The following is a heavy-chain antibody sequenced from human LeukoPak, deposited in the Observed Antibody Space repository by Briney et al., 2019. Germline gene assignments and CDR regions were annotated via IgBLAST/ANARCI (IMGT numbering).Heavy chain of an antibody. CDR2: ITPNGDFT. J-gene: IGHJ4*02. CDR1: GFTFSRYW. D-gene: IGHD2/OR15-2a*01. V-gene: IGHV3-74*01. CDR3: ARDPVIVETPGDDFDF. Sequence: GGSLRLSCAASGFTFSRYWMYWVRQVPGKGLVWVGRITPNGDFTNYADSVKGRFTISRDNAENTLYLQMNSLRAEDTAMYYCARDPVIVETPGDDFDFWGQGTLVTVSS.